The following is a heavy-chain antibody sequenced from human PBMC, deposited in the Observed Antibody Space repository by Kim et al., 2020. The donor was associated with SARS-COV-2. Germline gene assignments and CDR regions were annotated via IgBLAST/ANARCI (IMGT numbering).Heavy chain of an antibody. CDR1: GGTFSSYA. V-gene: IGHV1-69*13. Sequence: SVKVSCKASGGTFSSYAISWVRQAPGQGLEWMGGIIPIFGTANYAQKFQGRVTITADESTSTAYMELSSLRSEDTAVYYCARDIVSGMATKIAGAFDIWGQGTMVTVSS. D-gene: IGHD3-10*01. CDR2: IIPIFGTA. CDR3: ARDIVSGMATKIAGAFDI. J-gene: IGHJ3*02.